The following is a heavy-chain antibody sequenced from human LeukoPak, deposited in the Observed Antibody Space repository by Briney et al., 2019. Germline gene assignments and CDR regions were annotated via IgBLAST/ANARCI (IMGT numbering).Heavy chain of an antibody. CDR3: ARDQGPFIAVAGMDY. J-gene: IGHJ4*02. CDR2: IWYDGSNK. CDR1: GFTFSSYG. Sequence: GRSLRLSCAASGFTFSSYGMHWVRQAPGKGLEWVAVIWYDGSNKYYADSVKGRFTISRDNSKNTLYLQMNNLRAEDTAVYYCARDQGPFIAVAGMDYWGQGTLVTVSS. D-gene: IGHD6-19*01. V-gene: IGHV3-33*01.